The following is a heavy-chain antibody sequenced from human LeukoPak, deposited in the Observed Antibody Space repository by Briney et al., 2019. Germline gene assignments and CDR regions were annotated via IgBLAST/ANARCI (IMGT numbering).Heavy chain of an antibody. D-gene: IGHD3-3*01. CDR3: ARVGITIFGVVKTPNNWFDP. J-gene: IGHJ5*02. V-gene: IGHV1-69*13. Sequence: GASVKVSCKASGGTFSSYAISWVRQAPGQGLEWMGGIIPIFGTANYAQKFQGRVTITADESTSTAYMELSSLRSEDTAVYYCARVGITIFGVVKTPNNWFDPWGQGTLVTVSS. CDR2: IIPIFGTA. CDR1: GGTFSSYA.